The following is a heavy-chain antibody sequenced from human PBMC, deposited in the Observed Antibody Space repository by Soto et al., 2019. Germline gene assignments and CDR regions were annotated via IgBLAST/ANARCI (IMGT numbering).Heavy chain of an antibody. V-gene: IGHV3-23*01. CDR3: ATMSGVTGAISFAFDI. J-gene: IGHJ3*02. CDR2: ISSYGGAT. D-gene: IGHD1-7*01. CDR1: AFTFSHHS. Sequence: EVQLLESGGGLVQPGGSLRLSCAASAFTFSHHSMSWVRQAPGKGLEWVSDISSYGGATYYVDSVKGRFTISRDNAKKSLFLQMNSLRAEDTAVYYCATMSGVTGAISFAFDIWGQGTMVTVSS.